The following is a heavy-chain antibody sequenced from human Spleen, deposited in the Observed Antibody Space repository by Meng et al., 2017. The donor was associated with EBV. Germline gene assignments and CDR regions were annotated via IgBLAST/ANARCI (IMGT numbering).Heavy chain of an antibody. CDR3: VREEYDPRDF. CDR1: GFIFNNYR. CDR2: IDYGGIST. D-gene: IGHD3-16*01. Sequence: EVQLVESGXXXXXPXXPXXLSCVASGFIFNNYRMNWVRQAPGKGLEWVSVIDYGGISTYYAESVKGRFTISRDNAKKSVSLQMNNLRAEDTAVYYCVREEYDPRDFWGQGTLVTVSS. V-gene: IGHV3-21*01. J-gene: IGHJ4*02.